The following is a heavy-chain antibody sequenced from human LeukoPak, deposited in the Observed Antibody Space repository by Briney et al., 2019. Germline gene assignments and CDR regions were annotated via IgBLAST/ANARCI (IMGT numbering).Heavy chain of an antibody. CDR1: GGSISSDDYC. CDR2: IYYSGST. J-gene: IGHJ3*02. D-gene: IGHD5-24*01. V-gene: IGHV4-31*11. Sequence: SETLSLTCAVSGGSISSDDYCWNWIRQHPGKGLEWIGYIYYSGSTYYNPSLKSRVALSVDTSKNQFSLKLSSLTAADTAVYYCAKSREEIRGLDAFDIWGQGTMVTVSS. CDR3: AKSREEIRGLDAFDI.